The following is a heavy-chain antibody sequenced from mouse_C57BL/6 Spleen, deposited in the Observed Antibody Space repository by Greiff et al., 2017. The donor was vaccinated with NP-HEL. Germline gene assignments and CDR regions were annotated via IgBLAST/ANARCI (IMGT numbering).Heavy chain of an antibody. CDR2: INPNNGGT. V-gene: IGHV1-18*01. D-gene: IGHD2-3*01. Sequence: EVQLVESGPELVKPGASVKIPCKASGYTFTDYNMDWVKQSHGKSLEWIGDINPNNGGTIYNQKFKGKATLTVDKSSSTAYMELRSLTSEDTAVYYCARRHYDGYYFAYWGQGTLVTVSA. J-gene: IGHJ3*01. CDR1: GYTFTDYN. CDR3: ARRHYDGYYFAY.